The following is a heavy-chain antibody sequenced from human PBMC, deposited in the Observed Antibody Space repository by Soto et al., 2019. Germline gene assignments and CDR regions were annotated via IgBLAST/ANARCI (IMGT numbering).Heavy chain of an antibody. CDR3: AKGIPAAISYYYYGMDV. CDR2: ISYDGSNK. Sequence: PGGSLRLSCAASGFTFSSYGMHWVRQAPGKGLEWVAVISYDGSNKYYADSVKGRFTISRDNSKNTLYLQMNSLRAEDTAVYYCAKGIPAAISYYYYGMDVWGQGTTVTVSS. J-gene: IGHJ6*02. CDR1: GFTFSSYG. D-gene: IGHD2-2*01. V-gene: IGHV3-30*18.